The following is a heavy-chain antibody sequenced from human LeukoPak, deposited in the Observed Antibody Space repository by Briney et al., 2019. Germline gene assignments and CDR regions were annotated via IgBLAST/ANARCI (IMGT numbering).Heavy chain of an antibody. CDR1: GGSISSYY. V-gene: IGHV4-59*12. CDR3: AREIHIAAGRGGFDY. Sequence: PSETLSLTCTVSGGSISSYYWSWIRQPPGKGLEWIGSIYYSGSTYYNPSLKSRVTISVDTSKNQFSLKLSSVTAADTAVYYCAREIHIAAGRGGFDYWGQGTLVTVSS. D-gene: IGHD6-13*01. J-gene: IGHJ4*02. CDR2: IYYSGST.